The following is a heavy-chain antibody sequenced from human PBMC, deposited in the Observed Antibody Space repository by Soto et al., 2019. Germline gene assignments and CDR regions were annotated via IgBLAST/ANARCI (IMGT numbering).Heavy chain of an antibody. J-gene: IGHJ4*02. CDR3: ATGSTDSYPGSRIFDF. D-gene: IGHD3-10*01. Sequence: GSLRRACLASGLTFGSRAMTWVRQAPGEGLQWVSTITDTGGDAKYADSVRGRFVISRDNSKKTLYLQMTSLTAEDSAMYYCATGSTDSYPGSRIFDFWGRGTLVTVYS. V-gene: IGHV3-23*01. CDR1: GLTFGSRA. CDR2: ITDTGGDA.